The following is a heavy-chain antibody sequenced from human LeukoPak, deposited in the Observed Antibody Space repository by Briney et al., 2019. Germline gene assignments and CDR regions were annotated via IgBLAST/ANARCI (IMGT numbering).Heavy chain of an antibody. Sequence: SVKVSCKASGGTFSGAAISWGRQAPGQGLEWMGRIIPIFGTANYAQKFQGRVTITADKSRNTAYMELSSLRSEDTAVYYCHRDRRDCRGGSWYEAFDIWGQGTMVTVSS. CDR2: IIPIFGTA. V-gene: IGHV1-69*06. CDR3: HRDRRDCRGGSWYEAFDI. D-gene: IGHD2-15*01. CDR1: GGTFSGAA. J-gene: IGHJ3*02.